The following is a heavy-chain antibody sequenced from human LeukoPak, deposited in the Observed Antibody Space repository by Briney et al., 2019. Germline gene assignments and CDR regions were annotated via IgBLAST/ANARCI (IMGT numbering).Heavy chain of an antibody. D-gene: IGHD3-10*01. J-gene: IGHJ4*02. V-gene: IGHV3-43*01. CDR1: GFTFNDYT. CDR3: AKGPRWFGELKLDY. CDR2: ISWDGGRP. Sequence: PGGSLRLSCVASGFTFNDYTMHWVRQAPGKGLEWVSLISWDGGRPYYADSVKGRFTISRDNSNNSLYLHVNSLKTDDTALYYCAKGPRWFGELKLDYWGQGTLVTVSS.